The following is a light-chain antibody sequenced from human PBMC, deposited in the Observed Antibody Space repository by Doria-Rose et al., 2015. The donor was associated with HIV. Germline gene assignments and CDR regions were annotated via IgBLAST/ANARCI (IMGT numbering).Light chain of an antibody. CDR3: QHFDKYFSWT. CDR2: KAS. CDR1: QSISHW. V-gene: IGKV1-5*03. Sequence: TQSPSTLSASVGDRVTITCRASQSISHWLAWYQQKPGQAAKLLIYKASTLQSGVPSRFRGSGSGTEFTLTINSLQPDDFATYYCQHFDKYFSWTFGHGTKVDIK. J-gene: IGKJ1*01.